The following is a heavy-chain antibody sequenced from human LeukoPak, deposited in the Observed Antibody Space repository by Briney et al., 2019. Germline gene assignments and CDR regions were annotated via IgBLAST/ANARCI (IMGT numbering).Heavy chain of an antibody. CDR1: GFTFSSYG. CDR2: ISYDGSNK. CDR3: AKVHSGSFDAFDI. D-gene: IGHD1-26*01. Sequence: PGRSLRLSCAASGFTFSSYGMHWVRQAPGKGLEWVAVISYDGSNKYYADSVKGRFTISRDNSKNTLYLQMNSLRAEDTAVYYCAKVHSGSFDAFDIWGQGTMVTVSS. V-gene: IGHV3-30*18. J-gene: IGHJ3*02.